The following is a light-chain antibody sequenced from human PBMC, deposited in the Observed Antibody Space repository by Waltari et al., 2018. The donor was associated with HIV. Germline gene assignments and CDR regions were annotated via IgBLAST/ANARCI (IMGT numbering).Light chain of an antibody. J-gene: IGLJ2*01. Sequence: QSVLTQPPSTSGTPGQRVTISCSGSNSNIGSNTVNWYQQVPGEAPKLLINSNDQRPSGVPDRFSGSKSDTSASLAISGLQSEDETDYYCASWDDSLNGVVFGGGTKLTAL. CDR2: SND. CDR1: NSNIGSNT. CDR3: ASWDDSLNGVV. V-gene: IGLV1-44*01.